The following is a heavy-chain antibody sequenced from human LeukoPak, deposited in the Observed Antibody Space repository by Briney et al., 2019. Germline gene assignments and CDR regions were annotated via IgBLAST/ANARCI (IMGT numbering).Heavy chain of an antibody. CDR1: GGSISSGDYY. J-gene: IGHJ4*02. Sequence: SETLSLTCTVSGGSISSGDYYWNWIRQHPEKSLEWIGYIFYSGSAYYNPSLKSRVTISVDTSKNQFSLKLSSVTAADTAVYYCARGSTLIRGFDYWGQGTLVIVSS. V-gene: IGHV4-31*03. CDR3: ARGSTLIRGFDY. CDR2: IFYSGSA. D-gene: IGHD3-10*01.